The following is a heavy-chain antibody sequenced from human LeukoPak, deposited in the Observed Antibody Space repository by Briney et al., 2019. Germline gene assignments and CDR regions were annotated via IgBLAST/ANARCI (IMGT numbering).Heavy chain of an antibody. CDR3: VRVSFGVDH. CDR2: ISSSGSTI. CDR1: GFTFSSYE. V-gene: IGHV3-48*03. Sequence: GGSLRLSCAASGFTFSSYEMNWVRQAPGKGLEWVSYISSSGSTIYYADSVKGRFTISRDNAKNSLYLQMNSLRAEDTAVYYCVRVSFGVDHWGQGTLVTVSS. J-gene: IGHJ5*02. D-gene: IGHD3-10*01.